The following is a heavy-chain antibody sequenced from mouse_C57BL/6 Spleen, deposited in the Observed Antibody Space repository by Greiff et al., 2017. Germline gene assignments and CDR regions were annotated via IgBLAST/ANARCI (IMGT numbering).Heavy chain of an antibody. CDR1: GYTFTSYW. V-gene: IGHV1-55*01. Sequence: VQLQQPGAELVKPGASVKMSCKASGYTFTSYWITWVKQRPGHGLEWIGDIYPGSGSTNYNEKFKSKATLTVDTSSSTAYMQLSSLTSEDSAVYYCASGYYDYDEGPWFAYWGQGTLVTVSA. J-gene: IGHJ3*01. CDR2: IYPGSGST. CDR3: ASGYYDYDEGPWFAY. D-gene: IGHD2-4*01.